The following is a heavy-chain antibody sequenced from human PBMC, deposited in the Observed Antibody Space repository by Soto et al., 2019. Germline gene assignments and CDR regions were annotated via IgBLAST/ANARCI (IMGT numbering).Heavy chain of an antibody. CDR2: IIPIFGTA. J-gene: IGHJ4*02. D-gene: IGHD4-17*01. V-gene: IGHV1-69*13. CDR3: ARAPNYGDYVIPNFDY. Sequence: SVKVSCKASGGTFSSYAISWVRQAPGQGLEWKGGIIPIFGTANYAQKFQGRVTITADESTSTAYMELSSLRSEDTAVYYCARAPNYGDYVIPNFDYWGQGTLVTVSS. CDR1: GGTFSSYA.